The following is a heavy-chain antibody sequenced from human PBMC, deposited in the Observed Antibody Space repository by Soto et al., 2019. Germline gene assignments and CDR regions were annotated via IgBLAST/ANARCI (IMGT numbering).Heavy chain of an antibody. J-gene: IGHJ4*02. D-gene: IGHD3-3*01. CDR2: VYYSGST. Sequence: SETLSLTCNVSGGSVSRVSYYWSWIRQSPGKGLEWIGYVYYSGSTNYNPSLKSRVTISVDTSKNQFSLKLRSVTAADTAVYYCAASISIFGVVPFWGQGALVTVSS. V-gene: IGHV4-61*01. CDR3: AASISIFGVVPF. CDR1: GGSVSRVSYY.